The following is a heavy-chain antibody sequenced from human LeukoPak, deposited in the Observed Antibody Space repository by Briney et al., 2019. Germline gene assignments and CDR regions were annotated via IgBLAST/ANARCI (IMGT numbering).Heavy chain of an antibody. CDR3: ARSEGGFGELPYGMDV. J-gene: IGHJ6*02. CDR2: ISSSSSYI. D-gene: IGHD3-10*01. CDR1: GFTFSSY. V-gene: IGHV3-21*01. Sequence: GGSLRLSCAASGFTFSSYMNWVRQAPGKGLEWVSSISSSSSYIYYADSVKGRFTISRDNAKNSLYLQMNSLGAEDTAVYYCARSEGGFGELPYGMDVWGPGTTVTVPS.